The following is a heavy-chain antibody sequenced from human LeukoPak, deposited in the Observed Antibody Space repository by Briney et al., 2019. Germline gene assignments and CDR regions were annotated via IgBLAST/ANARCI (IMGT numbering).Heavy chain of an antibody. D-gene: IGHD2-2*01. Sequence: PGGSLRLSCAASGFTVSTNGMHWVRQAPGKGLEWVAVIWYDGGTKYNEDSVKGRFTISKDNSKNMVYLQMNSLRVEDTGVYYCAKSRDGHNHGLFWGQEPWSPSPQ. CDR1: GFTVSTNG. V-gene: IGHV3-30*02. J-gene: IGHJ4*01. CDR3: AKSRDGHNHGLF. CDR2: IWYDGGTK.